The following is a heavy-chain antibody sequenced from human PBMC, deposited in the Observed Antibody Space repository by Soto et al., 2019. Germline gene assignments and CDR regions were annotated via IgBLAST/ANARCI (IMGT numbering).Heavy chain of an antibody. CDR3: ARRRSDSGEYRNNNWFDP. CDR2: IYPGDSDT. J-gene: IGHJ5*02. CDR1: GYSFTSYW. V-gene: IGHV5-51*01. D-gene: IGHD4-17*01. Sequence: RGESLKISCKGSGYSFTSYWIGWVRQMPGKGLEWMGIIYPGDSDTRYSPSFQGQVTISADKTISTAYLQWSSLRASDTAMYYCARRRSDSGEYRNNNWFDPWRQGTLVTVSS.